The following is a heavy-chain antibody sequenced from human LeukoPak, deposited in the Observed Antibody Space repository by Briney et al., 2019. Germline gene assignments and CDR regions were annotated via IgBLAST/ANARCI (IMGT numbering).Heavy chain of an antibody. D-gene: IGHD5-18*01. J-gene: IGHJ4*02. CDR2: INPNSGGT. Sequence: ASVKVSCKASGYTFTGYYMHWVRQAPGQGLEWMGWINPNSGGTNYAQKFQGWVTMTRDTSISTAYMELSRLRSDDTAVYYCARSPTWIQLWFDYWGQGNLVTVSS. V-gene: IGHV1-2*04. CDR3: ARSPTWIQLWFDY. CDR1: GYTFTGYY.